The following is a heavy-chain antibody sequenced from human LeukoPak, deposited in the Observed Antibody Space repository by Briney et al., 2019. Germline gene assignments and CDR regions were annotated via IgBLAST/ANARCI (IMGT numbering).Heavy chain of an antibody. CDR2: ISAYNGNT. V-gene: IGHV1-18*01. CDR3: ARIWPYCSGGSCYPDY. CDR1: GYTFTSYG. J-gene: IGHJ4*02. Sequence: ASVKVSCKASGYTFTSYGISWVRQAPGQGLEWMGWISAYNGNTNYAQKLQGRVTMTTDTSTSTAHMELRSLRSDDTAVYYCARIWPYCSGGSCYPDYWGQGTLVTVSS. D-gene: IGHD2-15*01.